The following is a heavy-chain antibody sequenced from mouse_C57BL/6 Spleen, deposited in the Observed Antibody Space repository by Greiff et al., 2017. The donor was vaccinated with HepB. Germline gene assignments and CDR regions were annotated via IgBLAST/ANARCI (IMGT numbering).Heavy chain of an antibody. Sequence: VQLQQSGPELVKPGASVKISCKASGYSFTGYYMNWVKQSPEKSLEWIGEINPSTGGTTYNQKFKAKATLTVDKSSSTAYMQLKSLTSEDSAVYYCATYGSSYLFAYWGQGTLVTVSA. CDR2: INPSTGGT. CDR3: ATYGSSYLFAY. D-gene: IGHD1-1*01. J-gene: IGHJ3*01. V-gene: IGHV1-42*01. CDR1: GYSFTGYY.